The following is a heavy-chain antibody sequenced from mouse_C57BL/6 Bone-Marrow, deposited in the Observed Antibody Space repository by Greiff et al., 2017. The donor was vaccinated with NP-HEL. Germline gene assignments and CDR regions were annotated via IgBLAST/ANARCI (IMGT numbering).Heavy chain of an antibody. CDR3: ARKRSYFDY. J-gene: IGHJ2*01. CDR1: GYAFSSSW. CDR2: IYPGDGAT. V-gene: IGHV1-82*01. Sequence: VQLQQSGPELVKPGASVKISCKASGYAFSSSWMNWVKQRPGKGLEWIGRIYPGDGATNYNGKFKGKATLTADKSSSTAYMQLSSLTSEDSAVYFCARKRSYFDYWGQGTTLTVSS.